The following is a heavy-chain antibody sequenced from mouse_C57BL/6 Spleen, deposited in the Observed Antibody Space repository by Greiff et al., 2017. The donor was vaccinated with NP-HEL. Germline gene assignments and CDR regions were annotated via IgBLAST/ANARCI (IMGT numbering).Heavy chain of an antibody. CDR3: AREGVDPLDY. Sequence: VQLQQSGPELVKPGASVKISCKASGYAFSSSWMNWVKQRPGKGLEWIGRIYPGDGDTNYNGKFKGKATLTADKSSSTAYMQLSSLTSEDSAVYFCAREGVDPLDYWGQGTTLTVSS. CDR2: IYPGDGDT. J-gene: IGHJ2*01. V-gene: IGHV1-82*01. CDR1: GYAFSSSW.